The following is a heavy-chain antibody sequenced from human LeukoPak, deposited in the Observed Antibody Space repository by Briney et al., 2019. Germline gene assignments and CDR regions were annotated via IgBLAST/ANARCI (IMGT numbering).Heavy chain of an antibody. Sequence: GGSLRLSCAASGFTFSSYSMNWVRQAPGKGLEWVSSISSSSYIYYADSVKGRFTISRDNAKNSLYLQMNSLRAEDTAVYYCARDPPGAVTPRFDYWGQGTLVTVSS. J-gene: IGHJ4*02. CDR1: GFTFSSYS. D-gene: IGHD4-17*01. CDR2: ISSSSYI. V-gene: IGHV3-21*01. CDR3: ARDPPGAVTPRFDY.